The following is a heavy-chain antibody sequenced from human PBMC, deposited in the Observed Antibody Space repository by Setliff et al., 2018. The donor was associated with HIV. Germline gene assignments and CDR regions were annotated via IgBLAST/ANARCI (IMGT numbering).Heavy chain of an antibody. CDR1: GFTFSDYG. J-gene: IGHJ4*02. CDR2: IMWNSESM. V-gene: IGHV3-9*01. D-gene: IGHD3-3*01. CDR3: AKEGPWGTIFGGFFDS. Sequence: GGSLRLSCAASGFTFSDYGMHWVRQVPGKGLEWVAGIMWNSESMDYADLVKGRFTISRDNAKKSLYLQMNSLRPEDTALYYCAKEGPWGTIFGGFFDSWGQGIRVTVS.